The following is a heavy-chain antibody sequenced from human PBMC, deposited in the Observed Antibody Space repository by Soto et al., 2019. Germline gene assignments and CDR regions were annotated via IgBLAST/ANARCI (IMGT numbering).Heavy chain of an antibody. Sequence: SETLSLTCTVSGGSISSGDYYWSWIRQPPGKGLEWIGYIYYSGSTYYNPSLKSRVTISVDTSKNQFSLKLSSVTAADTAVYYCARVGILYYYGMDVWGQGTTVTVSS. D-gene: IGHD3-3*01. V-gene: IGHV4-30-4*01. CDR1: GGSISSGDYY. CDR2: IYYSGST. CDR3: ARVGILYYYGMDV. J-gene: IGHJ6*02.